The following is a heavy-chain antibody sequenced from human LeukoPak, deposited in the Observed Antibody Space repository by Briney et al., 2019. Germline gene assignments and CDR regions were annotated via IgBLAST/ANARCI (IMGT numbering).Heavy chain of an antibody. CDR3: AREYYDSSGPILFDY. CDR1: GYTFTGYY. D-gene: IGHD3-22*01. J-gene: IGHJ4*02. Sequence: ASVKVSCKASGYTFTGYYMHWVRQAPGQGLEWMGWINPNSGGTNYAQKFQGRVTMTRDTSISTAYMELGRLRSDDTAVYYCAREYYDSSGPILFDYWGQGTLVTVSS. CDR2: INPNSGGT. V-gene: IGHV1-2*02.